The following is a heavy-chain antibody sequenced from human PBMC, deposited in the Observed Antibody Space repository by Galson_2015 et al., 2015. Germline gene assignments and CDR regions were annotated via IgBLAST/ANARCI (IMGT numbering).Heavy chain of an antibody. V-gene: IGHV1-69*13. CDR2: IIPIFGTA. D-gene: IGHD1-26*01. Sequence: SVKVSCKASGGTFSSYAISWVRQAPGHGLEWMGGIIPIFGTANYAQKFQGRVTITADESTSTAYMELSSLRSEDTAVYYCARETDSGGSYYPWFDPWGQGTLVTVSS. CDR1: GGTFSSYA. J-gene: IGHJ5*02. CDR3: ARETDSGGSYYPWFDP.